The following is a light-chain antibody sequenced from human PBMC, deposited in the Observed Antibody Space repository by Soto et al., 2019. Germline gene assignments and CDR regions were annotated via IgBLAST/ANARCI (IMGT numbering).Light chain of an antibody. CDR2: WAS. CDR3: QQYYSTPRT. CDR1: QSVLYSSNNKNY. Sequence: DIVMTQSPDSLAVSLGERATINCKSSQSVLYSSNNKNYLAWYQHKPGQPPKLLIYWASTRESGVPDRFSGSGSGKDFTLTISSLQAEDVAFYYCQQYYSTPRTFGQGTKVEIK. J-gene: IGKJ1*01. V-gene: IGKV4-1*01.